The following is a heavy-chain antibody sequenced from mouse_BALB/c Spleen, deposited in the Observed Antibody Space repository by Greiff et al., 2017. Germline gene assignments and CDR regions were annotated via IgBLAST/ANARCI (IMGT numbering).Heavy chain of an antibody. V-gene: IGHV2-9*02. J-gene: IGHJ2*01. D-gene: IGHD3-2*02. CDR1: GFSLTTYG. CDR2: IWTGGST. Sequence: VQLVESGPGLVAPSQSLSITCSVSGFSLTTYGVHWVRQPPGKGLEWLGVIWTGGSTNYNSALMSRLSISKDNSRSQVILKMNSLQTDDTAMYYCARDQARGHYFDYWGQGTTLTVSS. CDR3: ARDQARGHYFDY.